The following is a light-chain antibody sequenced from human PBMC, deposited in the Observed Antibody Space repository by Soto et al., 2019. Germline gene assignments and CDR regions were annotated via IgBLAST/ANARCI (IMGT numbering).Light chain of an antibody. V-gene: IGKV1-5*03. CDR3: QHYNSYSEA. CDR2: KAS. Sequence: QSPSTLSGSVGDRVTITCXXXQTISSWLAWYQQKPGKAPKLLIYKASTLKSGVPSRFSGSGSGTEFTLTISSLQPDDFATYYCQHYNSYSEAFGQGTKVELK. CDR1: QTISSW. J-gene: IGKJ1*01.